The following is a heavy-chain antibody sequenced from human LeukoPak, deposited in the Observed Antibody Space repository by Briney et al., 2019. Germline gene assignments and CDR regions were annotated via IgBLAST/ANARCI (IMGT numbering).Heavy chain of an antibody. CDR1: GGSISSYY. CDR2: IYTSRST. D-gene: IGHD1-26*01. J-gene: IGHJ4*02. Sequence: PSETLSLTCTVSGGSISSYYWSWVRQPAGKGLEWIGRIYTSRSTNYNPSLKSRVTMSVDTSKNQFSLKLSSVTAADTAVYYCARGSNPTTSFDYWGQGTLVTVSS. V-gene: IGHV4-4*07. CDR3: ARGSNPTTSFDY.